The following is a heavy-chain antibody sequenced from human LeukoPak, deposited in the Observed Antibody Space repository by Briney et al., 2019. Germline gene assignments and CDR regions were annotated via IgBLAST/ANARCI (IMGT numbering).Heavy chain of an antibody. V-gene: IGHV3-73*01. Sequence: GGSLRLSCAASGFTFSGSLIHWVRQASGKGLEWVGQIRSKANNYATAYAASVKGRFTLSRDDSKNTAYLQMNSLKTEDTAIYCCGSRGNYDSSYYMDVWGKGTTVTVSS. J-gene: IGHJ6*03. CDR1: GFTFSGSL. CDR3: GSRGNYDSSYYMDV. D-gene: IGHD3-22*01. CDR2: IRSKANNYAT.